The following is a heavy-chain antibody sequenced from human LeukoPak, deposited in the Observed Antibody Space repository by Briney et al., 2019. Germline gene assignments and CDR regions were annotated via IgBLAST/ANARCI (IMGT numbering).Heavy chain of an antibody. CDR1: GYTLTELS. CDR2: FDPEDGET. CDR3: ARAGHYDFWSGYDY. D-gene: IGHD3-3*01. V-gene: IGHV1-24*01. J-gene: IGHJ4*02. Sequence: EASVKVSCKVSGYTLTELSMHWVRQAPGKGLEWMGGFDPEDGETIYAQKLQGRVTMTTDTSTSTAYMELRSLRSDDTAVYYCARAGHYDFWSGYDYWGQGTLVTVSS.